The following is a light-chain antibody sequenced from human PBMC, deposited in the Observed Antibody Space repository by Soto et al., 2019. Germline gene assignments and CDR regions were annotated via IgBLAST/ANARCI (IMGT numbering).Light chain of an antibody. V-gene: IGKV1-27*01. Sequence: DIQMTQSPSSLSASVGDRVTITCRASQGISHDLAWYQQKPGKVPKLLIYAASTLQSGVPSRVSGSGSGTDCTLTISGLHPEDFATYYGQKYNTAPLTFGQGTRLQIQ. J-gene: IGKJ5*01. CDR3: QKYNTAPLT. CDR1: QGISHD. CDR2: AAS.